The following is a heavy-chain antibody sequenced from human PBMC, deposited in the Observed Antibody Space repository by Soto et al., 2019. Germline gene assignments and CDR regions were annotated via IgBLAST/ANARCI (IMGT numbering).Heavy chain of an antibody. J-gene: IGHJ5*02. CDR2: ISAYNGNT. CDR3: ARVVVAATWSSNWFDP. CDR1: GYTFTSYG. D-gene: IGHD2-15*01. Sequence: GASVKVSCKASGYTFTSYGISWVRQAPGQGLEWMGWISAYNGNTNYAQKLQGRVTMTTDTSTSTAYMELRSLRSDDTAVYYCARVVVAATWSSNWFDPWGQGTPVTVSS. V-gene: IGHV1-18*01.